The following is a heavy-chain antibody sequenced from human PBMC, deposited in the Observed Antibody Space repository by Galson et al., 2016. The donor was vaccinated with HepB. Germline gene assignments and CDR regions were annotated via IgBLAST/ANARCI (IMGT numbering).Heavy chain of an antibody. CDR3: ARLPDLWFGKYNSHYHYYMDV. Sequence: SLRLSCAASGFTFSTYSMNWVRQTPGKGLEWVSYISGNGGTIYYADSVKGRFTISRDNAENSLYLQMNSLRDEDTAVYYCARLPDLWFGKYNSHYHYYMDVWGKGTMVTGSS. D-gene: IGHD3-10*01. CDR1: GFTFSTYS. CDR2: ISGNGGTI. J-gene: IGHJ6*03. V-gene: IGHV3-48*02.